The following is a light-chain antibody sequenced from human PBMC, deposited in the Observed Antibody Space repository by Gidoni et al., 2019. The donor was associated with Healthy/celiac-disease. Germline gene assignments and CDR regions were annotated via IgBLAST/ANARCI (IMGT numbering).Light chain of an antibody. V-gene: IGKV1-5*03. CDR2: RAS. CDR1: QSISSW. Sequence: DIQMTQSPSTLSASVGDRVPITCRASQSISSWLAWYQQKPGKAPNLLIYRASTLESGVPSRFSGGGSGTEFTLTISSLQPDDFATYYCQQYSSYPLTFGGXTKVEIK. J-gene: IGKJ4*01. CDR3: QQYSSYPLT.